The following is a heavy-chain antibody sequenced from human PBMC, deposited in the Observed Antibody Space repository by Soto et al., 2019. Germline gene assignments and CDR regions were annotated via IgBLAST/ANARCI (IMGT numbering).Heavy chain of an antibody. CDR1: GGSISSYY. V-gene: IGHV4-4*07. J-gene: IGHJ4*02. D-gene: IGHD3-9*01. CDR3: ANAHRYVDGLLKD. Sequence: QVQLQESGPGLVKPSETLSLTCTVSGGSISSYYWSWIRQPAGTGLEWIGRIYTSGSTNCNPSPRSRVTMSVVTSKSQFSEKPSSVTAADTVVYYCANAHRYVDGLLKDWGQGTLVTVSS. CDR2: IYTSGST.